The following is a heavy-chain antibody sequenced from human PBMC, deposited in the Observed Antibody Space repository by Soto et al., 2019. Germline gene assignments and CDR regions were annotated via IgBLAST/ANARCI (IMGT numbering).Heavy chain of an antibody. CDR3: TTYYGDYVPFDY. J-gene: IGHJ4*02. CDR2: IKSKTDGGTT. CDR1: GFTFSNAW. D-gene: IGHD4-17*01. Sequence: GGSLRLSCAASGFTFSNAWMSWVRQAPGKGLEWVGRIKSKTDGGTTDYAATVKGRFTISRDDSKNTLYLQMNSLKTEDTAVYYCTTYYGDYVPFDYWGQGTLVTVSS. V-gene: IGHV3-15*01.